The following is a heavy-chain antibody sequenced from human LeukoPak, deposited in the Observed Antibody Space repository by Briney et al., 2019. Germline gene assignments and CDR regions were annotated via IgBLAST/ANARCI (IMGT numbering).Heavy chain of an antibody. J-gene: IGHJ4*02. Sequence: GGSLRLSCAASGFTFSDYYMSWIRQAPGKGLEWVSYISSSGSTIYYADSVKGRFTISRDNAKNSLYLQMNSLRAEDTAVYYCARVNQCDCSSTSCYPTWNLDYWGQGTLVTVSS. CDR2: ISSSGSTI. D-gene: IGHD2-2*01. CDR3: ARVNQCDCSSTSCYPTWNLDY. CDR1: GFTFSDYY. V-gene: IGHV3-11*01.